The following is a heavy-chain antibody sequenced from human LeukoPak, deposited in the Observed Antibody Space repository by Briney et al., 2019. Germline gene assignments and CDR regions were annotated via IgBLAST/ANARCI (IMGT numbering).Heavy chain of an antibody. Sequence: EASVKVSCKAAGYTFTSYGINWVRQGPGQGLEWMGWISAYNGNTNYAQKLQGRVTMTTDTSTSTAYMELRSLRSDDTAVYYCTRDLPYSSSWESIDYWGQGTLLTVSS. CDR3: TRDLPYSSSWESIDY. CDR1: GYTFTSYG. CDR2: ISAYNGNT. D-gene: IGHD6-13*01. J-gene: IGHJ4*02. V-gene: IGHV1-18*01.